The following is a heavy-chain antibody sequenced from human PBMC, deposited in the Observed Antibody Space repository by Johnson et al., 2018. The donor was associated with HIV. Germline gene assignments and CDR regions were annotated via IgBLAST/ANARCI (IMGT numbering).Heavy chain of an antibody. V-gene: IGHV3-66*01. CDR2: FYSGGFT. J-gene: IGHJ3*02. D-gene: IGHD6-13*01. Sequence: EQLEESGGGVVQPGRSLRLSCAASGFTVSSNYMDWVRQAPGKGLEWVSVFYSGGFTYYADSVKGRFTIPRENAKNSLYLQMNSLRAGDTAVYYCARKGMRRSIAAAGADAFDIWGQGTMVTVSS. CDR1: GFTVSSNY. CDR3: ARKGMRRSIAAAGADAFDI.